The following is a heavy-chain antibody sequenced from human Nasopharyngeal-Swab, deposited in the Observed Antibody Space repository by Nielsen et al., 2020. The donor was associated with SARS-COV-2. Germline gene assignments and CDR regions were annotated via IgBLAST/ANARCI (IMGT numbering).Heavy chain of an antibody. D-gene: IGHD4-17*01. CDR3: VREHDGDFLSGFEY. Sequence: GESLKISCEASGFSFDNFPMNWVRQAPGRGLEWISNIRTSVEGGMFYADSVKGRFTISRDDAKSSLFLQMNSLRVEDTAVYYCVREHDGDFLSGFEYWGQGTLVTVSS. J-gene: IGHJ4*02. CDR2: IRTSVEGGM. CDR1: GFSFDNFP. V-gene: IGHV3-48*04.